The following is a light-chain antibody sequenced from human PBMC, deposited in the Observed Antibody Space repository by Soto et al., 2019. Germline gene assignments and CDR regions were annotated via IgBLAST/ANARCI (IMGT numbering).Light chain of an antibody. CDR1: QSVSNNY. J-gene: IGKJ1*01. CDR2: GAS. V-gene: IGKV3-20*01. CDR3: QQYGDSPQT. Sequence: EIVLTQSPGTLSLSPGERATLSCRASQSVSNNYLAWYQQKPGQAPRLLIYGASSRATGIPDRFSGSGSRTDFTLTISSLEPEDFAVYYCQQYGDSPQTFGPGTKVDIK.